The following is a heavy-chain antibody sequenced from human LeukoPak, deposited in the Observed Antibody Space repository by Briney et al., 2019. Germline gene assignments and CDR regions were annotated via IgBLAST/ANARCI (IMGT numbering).Heavy chain of an antibody. CDR1: GFTFSTCS. D-gene: IGHD6-6*01. CDR3: AGYCSSEDY. J-gene: IGHJ4*02. CDR2: ISSSTYI. Sequence: GGSLRLSCAASGFTFSTCSMNWVRQAPGKGLEWVSAISSSTYIYYADSVKGRFTISRDDAKNSLSLQMNSLRAEDTAVYFCAGYCSSEDYWGQGTLVTVSS. V-gene: IGHV3-21*01.